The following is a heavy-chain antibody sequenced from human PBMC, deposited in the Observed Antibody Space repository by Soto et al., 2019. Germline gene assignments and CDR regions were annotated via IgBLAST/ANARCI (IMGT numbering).Heavy chain of an antibody. D-gene: IGHD2-2*01. V-gene: IGHV3-21*01. CDR1: GFTFSSYS. CDR3: ARARGVVSAAHIYRDYYYYGMDV. CDR2: ISSSSSYI. Sequence: GGSLRLSCAASGFTFSSYSMNWVRQAPGKGLEWVASISSSSSYIYYADTVKGRFTSSRDNAKNSLYLQMNSLRAEDTAVYYCARARGVVSAAHIYRDYYYYGMDVWGQGTTVTVSS. J-gene: IGHJ6*02.